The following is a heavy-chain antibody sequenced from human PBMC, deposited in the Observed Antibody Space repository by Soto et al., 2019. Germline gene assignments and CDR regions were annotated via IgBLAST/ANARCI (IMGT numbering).Heavy chain of an antibody. CDR3: PREAAVPLNWFAH. Sequence: ASSLILSWAASGSTFSSYSMNVVRHAPEKGLKRVSYISSSGITIFSADSVKGRFTISRDNDKKSLYMQMNSMRDEETAVYYCPREAAVPLNWFAHWGQGTLVTVSS. V-gene: IGHV3-48*02. CDR2: ISSSGITI. J-gene: IGHJ5*02. D-gene: IGHD2-2*01. CDR1: GSTFSSYS.